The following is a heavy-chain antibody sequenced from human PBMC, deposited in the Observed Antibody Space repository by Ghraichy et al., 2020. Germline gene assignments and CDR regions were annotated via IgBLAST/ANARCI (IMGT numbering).Heavy chain of an antibody. V-gene: IGHV4-39*01. Sequence: SETLSLTCTVSGGSITSSGSYWGWIRQSPGKGLEWIGSIYYSGSTYYNPSLKSRVTISVDTSTNQFSLKLSSVTAADTAVYYCARAIALMVYGPIDYWGQGTLVTVSS. CDR2: IYYSGST. J-gene: IGHJ4*02. CDR3: ARAIALMVYGPIDY. D-gene: IGHD2-8*01. CDR1: GGSITSSGSY.